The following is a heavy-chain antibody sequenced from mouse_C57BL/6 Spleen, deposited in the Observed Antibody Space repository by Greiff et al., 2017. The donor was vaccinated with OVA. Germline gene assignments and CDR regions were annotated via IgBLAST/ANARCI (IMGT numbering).Heavy chain of an antibody. J-gene: IGHJ1*03. CDR3: ARDDGYYVPYFDV. CDR2: ISSGSSTI. V-gene: IGHV5-17*01. CDR1: GFTFSDYG. D-gene: IGHD2-3*01. Sequence: EVKLVESGGGLVKPGGSLKLSCAASGFTFSDYGMHWVRQAPEKGLEWVAYISSGSSTIYYADTVKGRFTISRDNAKNTLFLQMTSLRSEDTAMYYCARDDGYYVPYFDVWGTGTTVTVSS.